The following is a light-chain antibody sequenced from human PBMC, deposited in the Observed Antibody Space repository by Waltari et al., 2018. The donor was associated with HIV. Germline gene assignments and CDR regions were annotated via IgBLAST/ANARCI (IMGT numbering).Light chain of an antibody. CDR1: DREIGLSNS. Sequence: QSVLPQPASVSGSPGQSLSISCTGTDREIGLSNSVSCYQHLPGKAPRLIIYRGTARASGISSRFSASKSGNTASLSISGLQLEDEGDYYCTSYSYSHHFAFGGGTTLTVL. J-gene: IGLJ3*02. CDR2: RGT. CDR3: TSYSYSHHFA. V-gene: IGLV2-14*01.